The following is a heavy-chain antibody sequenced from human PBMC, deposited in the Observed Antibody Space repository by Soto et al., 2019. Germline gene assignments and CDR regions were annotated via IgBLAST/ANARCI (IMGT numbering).Heavy chain of an antibody. V-gene: IGHV1-2*02. J-gene: IGHJ3*02. Sequence: ASVKVSCKASGYTFIAYYMHWVRQAPGQGPEWMGWINSNTGDTNYGQKFQGRVTMTRDTSISTAYMELSRLRYDDTVVYYCARGKEVNDAFDIWGQGTMVTVSS. CDR1: GYTFIAYY. CDR3: ARGKEVNDAFDI. CDR2: INSNTGDT.